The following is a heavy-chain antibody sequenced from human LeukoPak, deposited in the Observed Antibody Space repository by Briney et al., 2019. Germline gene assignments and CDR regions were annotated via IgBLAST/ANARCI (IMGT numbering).Heavy chain of an antibody. CDR3: ARDLHSRGWYDYFYY. Sequence: GGSLRLSCAASGFTFSSYWMSWVRQAPGKGLEWVANIKQDGSEKYYVDSVKGRFTISRDNAKNSLYLQMNSLRAEDTAVYYCARDLHSRGWYDYFYYWGQGTLVTVSS. CDR1: GFTFSSYW. CDR2: IKQDGSEK. V-gene: IGHV3-7*03. J-gene: IGHJ4*02. D-gene: IGHD6-19*01.